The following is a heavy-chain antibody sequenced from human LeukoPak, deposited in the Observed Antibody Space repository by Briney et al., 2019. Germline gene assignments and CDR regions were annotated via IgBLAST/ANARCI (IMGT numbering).Heavy chain of an antibody. CDR2: MQPDGGEK. D-gene: IGHD6-19*01. CDR3: ARGLYSSGWYHY. CDR1: GFTFRSYW. Sequence: GGSLRLSCAASGFTFRSYWMSWVRQAPGKGLEWVANMQPDGGEKYYVDSVKGRFTISRDNAKNSLYLQMNSLRAEDTAVYYCARGLYSSGWYHYWGQGTLVTVSS. J-gene: IGHJ4*02. V-gene: IGHV3-7*03.